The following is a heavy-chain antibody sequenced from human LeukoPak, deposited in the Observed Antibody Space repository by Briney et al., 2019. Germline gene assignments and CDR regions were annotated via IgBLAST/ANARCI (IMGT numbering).Heavy chain of an antibody. D-gene: IGHD3-22*01. CDR3: TRDSSGYYARYFDY. CDR2: IRSKAYGGTT. V-gene: IGHV3-49*04. Sequence: GGSLRLSCTASGFTFGDYAMSWVRQAPGKGLEWVGFIRSKAYGGTTEYAASVKGRFTISRDDSKSIAYLQMNSLKTEDTAVYYCTRDSSGYYARYFDYWGQGTLVTVSS. J-gene: IGHJ4*02. CDR1: GFTFGDYA.